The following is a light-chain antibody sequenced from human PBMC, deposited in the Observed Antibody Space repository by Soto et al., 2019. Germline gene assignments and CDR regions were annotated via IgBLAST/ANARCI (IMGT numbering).Light chain of an antibody. Sequence: EIVMTQSPVTLSVSPGERATLSCRASQSVSRSYLAWYQQKPGQAPRLLIYGASNRATGIPDRFSGSGSGTDFTLTISRLQPEDFAVYYCQQYGSSPPWTFGQGTKVDI. CDR1: QSVSRSY. CDR3: QQYGSSPPWT. J-gene: IGKJ1*01. CDR2: GAS. V-gene: IGKV3-20*01.